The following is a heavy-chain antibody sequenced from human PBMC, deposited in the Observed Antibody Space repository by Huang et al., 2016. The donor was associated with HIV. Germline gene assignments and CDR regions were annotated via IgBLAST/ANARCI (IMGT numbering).Heavy chain of an antibody. J-gene: IGHJ4*02. CDR1: GGSFSGYY. CDR2: INPSGKT. V-gene: IGHV4-34*02. D-gene: IGHD3-22*01. CDR3: ARRYNSRRDY. Sequence: QVQLEQWGAGLLKASETLSLTCAVYGGSFSGYYWNCLRQAPGKGLEWVGEINPSGKTKYNPSLKSRVNMSVDTCKSRFSLYLTSLSAADTGTYFCARRYNSRRDYWGRGTLVTVHS.